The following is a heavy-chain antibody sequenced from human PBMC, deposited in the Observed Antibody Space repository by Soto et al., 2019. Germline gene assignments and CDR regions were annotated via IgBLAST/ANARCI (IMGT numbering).Heavy chain of an antibody. CDR1: GYTFTSYA. CDR3: ARDLGGWPDY. D-gene: IGHD2-15*01. J-gene: IGHJ4*02. Sequence: QVQLVQSGAEVKKPGASVKVSCKASGYTFTSYALHWVRQAPVQRREWMGWINAGNGNTKYSQKFQGRVTITKDTSAATAYMELSSLRPEDTAVYYCARDLGGWPDYWGQGTLVTVSS. V-gene: IGHV1-3*01. CDR2: INAGNGNT.